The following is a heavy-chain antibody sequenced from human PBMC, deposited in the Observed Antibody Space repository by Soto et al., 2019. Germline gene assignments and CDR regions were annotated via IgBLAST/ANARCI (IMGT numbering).Heavy chain of an antibody. CDR3: ARGYVGATKYYFDF. CDR1: GFTFSDYY. V-gene: IGHV3-11*01. CDR2: ISSRGSTI. J-gene: IGHJ4*02. D-gene: IGHD1-26*01. Sequence: QVQLVESGGGLVKPGGSLRLSCAASGFTFSDYYMSWIRQAPVKGLEWVSYISSRGSTIYYADSVKGRFTISRYNAKNSLYPQMNSLRAEETAVYYCARGYVGATKYYFDFWGQGTLVTVSS.